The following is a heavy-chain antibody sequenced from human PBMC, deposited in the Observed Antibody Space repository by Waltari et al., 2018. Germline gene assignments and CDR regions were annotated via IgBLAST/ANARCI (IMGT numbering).Heavy chain of an antibody. Sequence: EVQLVESGGGLVKPGGSLRLSCAASGFTFSNAWMSWVRQAPGKGLEWVGRIKSKSGGEATDYAAPVKGRFRISRDDSKNTLFLQMNSLKTEDTAVYYCTTDRFTIFGVVTIYYFDYWGQGTLVTVSS. V-gene: IGHV3-15*01. CDR2: IKSKSGGEAT. CDR3: TTDRFTIFGVVTIYYFDY. CDR1: GFTFSNAW. D-gene: IGHD3-3*01. J-gene: IGHJ4*02.